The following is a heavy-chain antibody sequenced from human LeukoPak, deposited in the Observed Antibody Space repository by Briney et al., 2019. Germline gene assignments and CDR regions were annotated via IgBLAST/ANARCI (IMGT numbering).Heavy chain of an antibody. Sequence: GGSLRLSCAASGFTFSSYWMSWVRQVPGKGLEWVANIKQDGSDKYYVDSVKGRFTISRDNAKNSLYLQMNSLRAEDTAVYYCARDYSSYYFDYWGQGTLVTASS. V-gene: IGHV3-7*03. D-gene: IGHD2-15*01. CDR1: GFTFSSYW. CDR2: IKQDGSDK. CDR3: ARDYSSYYFDY. J-gene: IGHJ4*02.